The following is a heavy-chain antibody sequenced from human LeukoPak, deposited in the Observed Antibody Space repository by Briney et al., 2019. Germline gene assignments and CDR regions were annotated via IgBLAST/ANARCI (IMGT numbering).Heavy chain of an antibody. Sequence: ASVTVSFTASGYTFTIYAMNWVRQAHGQGLEWMGWINTNTGNPTYAQGFTGRFVFSLDTSVSTAYLQISSLQAEDTAVYYCARSNNDGDYLGVGFDYWGQGTLVTVSS. D-gene: IGHD4-17*01. CDR2: INTNTGNP. V-gene: IGHV7-4-1*02. CDR3: ARSNNDGDYLGVGFDY. CDR1: GYTFTIYA. J-gene: IGHJ4*02.